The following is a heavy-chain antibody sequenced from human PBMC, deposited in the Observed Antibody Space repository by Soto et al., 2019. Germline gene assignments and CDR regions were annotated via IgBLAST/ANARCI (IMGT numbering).Heavy chain of an antibody. V-gene: IGHV3-9*01. J-gene: IGHJ3*01. Sequence: ELQLVESGGGLVQPGRSLRLSCAASGFTFDGYAMHWVRQAPGKGLEWVSGISWKSGGIGYADSVKGRFTISRDNAKNSLSLQMNSLRVEDTALYYCAKDKGYELPSDGFDFWGQGTMVTVSS. D-gene: IGHD2-15*01. CDR1: GFTFDGYA. CDR2: ISWKSGGI. CDR3: AKDKGYELPSDGFDF.